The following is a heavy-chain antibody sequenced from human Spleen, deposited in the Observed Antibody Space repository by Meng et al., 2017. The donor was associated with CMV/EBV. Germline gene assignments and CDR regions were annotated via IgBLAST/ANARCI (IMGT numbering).Heavy chain of an antibody. CDR1: GYTFSDYY. CDR2: ISPKSGAT. CDR3: ARSDSDAFDI. Sequence: CKASGYTFSDYYIHWVRQAPGQGPEWMGWISPKSGATKSAQKFQGRVTMTRDSSTSTVSMELIKLKSDDTAVYYCARSDSDAFDIWGQGTMVTVSS. J-gene: IGHJ3*02. V-gene: IGHV1-2*02.